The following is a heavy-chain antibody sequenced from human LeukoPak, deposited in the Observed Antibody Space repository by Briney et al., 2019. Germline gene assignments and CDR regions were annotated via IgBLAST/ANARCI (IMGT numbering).Heavy chain of an antibody. V-gene: IGHV4-59*01. CDR3: ARGYYDSSGYLISHNWFDP. J-gene: IGHJ5*02. D-gene: IGHD3-22*01. CDR1: GGSISHYY. CDR2: IYYSGST. Sequence: SETLSVTCTVSGGSISHYYWSWIRQPPGKGLEWIGYIYYSGSTNYNPSLKSRVTISVDTSKNQFSLKLSSVTAADTAVYYCARGYYDSSGYLISHNWFDPWGEGTRVPLSS.